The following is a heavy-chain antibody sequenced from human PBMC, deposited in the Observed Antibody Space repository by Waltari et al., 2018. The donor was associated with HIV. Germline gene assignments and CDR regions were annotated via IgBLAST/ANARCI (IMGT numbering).Heavy chain of an antibody. CDR2: IWHDGSNQ. Sequence: QVQLVEYGGGVVQPGRSLRLSCAASRMTFRSYDLHWVRQAPGEGLEWVAVIWHDGSNQYYVDAVKCRFTISRDNSRNTLYLQMNSLRVEDTAVYYCARSTYQQLRNGFDIWGQGTMVAVSS. CDR3: ARSTYQQLRNGFDI. V-gene: IGHV3-33*01. D-gene: IGHD2-2*01. CDR1: RMTFRSYD. J-gene: IGHJ3*02.